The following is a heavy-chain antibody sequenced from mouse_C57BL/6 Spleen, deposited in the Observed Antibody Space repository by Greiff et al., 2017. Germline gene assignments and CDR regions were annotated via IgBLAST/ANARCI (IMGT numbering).Heavy chain of an antibody. Sequence: VQLQQSGAELVKPGASVKISCKASGYAFSSYWMNWVKQRPGKGLEWIGQIYPGDGDTNYNGKFKGKATLTADKSSSTAYMQLSSLTSEDSAVXFCARGNESLYYYAMDYWGQGTSVTVSS. CDR1: GYAFSSYW. V-gene: IGHV1-80*01. CDR3: ARGNESLYYYAMDY. D-gene: IGHD6-1*01. CDR2: IYPGDGDT. J-gene: IGHJ4*01.